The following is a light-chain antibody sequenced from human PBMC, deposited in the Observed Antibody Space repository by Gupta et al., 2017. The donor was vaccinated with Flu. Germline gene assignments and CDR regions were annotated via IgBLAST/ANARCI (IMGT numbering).Light chain of an antibody. CDR2: AAS. CDR1: QSISNY. J-gene: IGKJ2*01. V-gene: IGKV1-39*01. CDR3: QQSDSTPPYT. Sequence: DIQVTQSPSSLSASVGDRVTITCRASQSISNYLNWYQQKPGKAPKLLIYAASTWQSGVPSRFSGGGYGTDLTLTISSRQQEDFATYYCQQSDSTPPYTFGQGTELEIK.